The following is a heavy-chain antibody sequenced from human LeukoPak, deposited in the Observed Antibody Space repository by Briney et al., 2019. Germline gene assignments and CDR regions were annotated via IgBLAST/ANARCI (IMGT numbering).Heavy chain of an antibody. D-gene: IGHD2-15*01. V-gene: IGHV5-51*01. CDR2: IYPGDSDT. J-gene: IGHJ4*02. CDR3: ARPLGYCSGGSCLDFDY. CDR1: GYSFTSYW. Sequence: GESLKISCKGSGYSFTSYWIGWVRQMPGKGLEWMGIIYPGDSDTRYSPSFQGQVTISADKSISTAYLQWSSLKASDTAMYHCARPLGYCSGGSCLDFDYWGQGTLVTVSS.